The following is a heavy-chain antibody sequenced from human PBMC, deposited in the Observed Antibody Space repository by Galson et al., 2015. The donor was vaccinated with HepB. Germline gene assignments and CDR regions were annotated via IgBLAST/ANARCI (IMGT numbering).Heavy chain of an antibody. CDR1: GFTFSSYG. Sequence: SLRLSCAASGFTFSSYGMHWVRQAPGKGLEWVAVIWYDGSNKYYADSMKGRFTISRDNSKNTLYLQMNSLRAEDTAVYYCARGSRGWIWFGEFLFDYWGQGTLVTVSS. CDR2: IWYDGSNK. J-gene: IGHJ4*02. D-gene: IGHD3-10*01. V-gene: IGHV3-33*08. CDR3: ARGSRGWIWFGEFLFDY.